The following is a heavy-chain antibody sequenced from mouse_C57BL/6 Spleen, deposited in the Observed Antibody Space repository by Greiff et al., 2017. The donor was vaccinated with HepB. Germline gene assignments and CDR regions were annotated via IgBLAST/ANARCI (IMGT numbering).Heavy chain of an antibody. Sequence: VQLQQSGAELVRPGASVTLSCKASGYTFTDYEMHWVKQTPVHGLEWIGAIDPETGGTAYNQKFKGKAILTADKSSSTAYMELRSLTSEDSAVYYCTRWNYYGSRWYFDVGGTGTTVTVSS. CDR3: TRWNYYGSRWYFDV. CDR1: GYTFTDYE. CDR2: IDPETGGT. J-gene: IGHJ1*03. D-gene: IGHD1-1*01. V-gene: IGHV1-15*01.